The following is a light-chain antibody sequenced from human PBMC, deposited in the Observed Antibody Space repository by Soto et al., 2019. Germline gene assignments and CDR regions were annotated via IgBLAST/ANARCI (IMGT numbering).Light chain of an antibody. Sequence: QSVLTQPASVSGSPGQSITISCTGSSSDVGGYNYVSWYQQHPGKAPKLMIYEVSNRPSGVSNRFSGSKSGNTASLTISGLQTEDEADYYCSSYRSGATLNFGTGTKATVL. V-gene: IGLV2-14*01. J-gene: IGLJ1*01. CDR3: SSYRSGATLN. CDR1: SSDVGGYNY. CDR2: EVS.